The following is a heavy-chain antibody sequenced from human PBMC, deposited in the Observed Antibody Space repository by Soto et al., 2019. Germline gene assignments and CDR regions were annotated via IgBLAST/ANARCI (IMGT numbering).Heavy chain of an antibody. Sequence: EVQLVESGGGLVKPGGSLRLSCAASGFTFSSYSMNWVRQAPGKGLEWVSSISSSSSYIYYADSVKGRFTISRDNAKNSLYLQLNSLRAEDTAVYYCARGDYDFWSGYTHFDYWGQGTLVTVSS. D-gene: IGHD3-3*01. CDR3: ARGDYDFWSGYTHFDY. J-gene: IGHJ4*02. V-gene: IGHV3-21*01. CDR1: GFTFSSYS. CDR2: ISSSSSYI.